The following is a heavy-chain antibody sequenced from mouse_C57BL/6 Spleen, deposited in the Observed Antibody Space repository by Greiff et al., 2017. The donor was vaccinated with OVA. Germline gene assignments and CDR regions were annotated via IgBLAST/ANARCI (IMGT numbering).Heavy chain of an antibody. D-gene: IGHD1-1*01. J-gene: IGHJ2*01. CDR1: GYTFTSYW. V-gene: IGHV1-50*01. CDR3: ASLGTTVVADD. Sequence: QVQLQQPGAELVKPGASVKLSCKASGYTFTSYWMQWVKQRPGQGLEWIGEIDPSDSYTNYNQKFKGKATLTVDTSSSTAYMQLSSLTSADSAVYYCASLGTTVVADDWGPGTTLTVSS. CDR2: IDPSDSYT.